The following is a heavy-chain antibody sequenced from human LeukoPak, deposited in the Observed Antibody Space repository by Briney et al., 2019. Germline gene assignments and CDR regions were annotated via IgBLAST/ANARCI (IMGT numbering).Heavy chain of an antibody. CDR2: ISGSGGST. Sequence: GGSLRLSCAASGFTFSSYAMSWVRQAPGKGLEWASAISGSGGSTYYADSVKGRFTISRDNSKNTLYLQMSSLRVDDTAVYYCAKERQTTTAFDSWGQGTLVTVSS. CDR1: GFTFSSYA. D-gene: IGHD4-17*01. J-gene: IGHJ4*02. V-gene: IGHV3-23*01. CDR3: AKERQTTTAFDS.